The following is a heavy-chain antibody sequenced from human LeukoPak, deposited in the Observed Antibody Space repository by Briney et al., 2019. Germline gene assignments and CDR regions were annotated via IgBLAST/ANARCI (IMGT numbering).Heavy chain of an antibody. J-gene: IGHJ4*02. CDR3: ARGSITIFGVVIIPGFDY. Sequence: ASVKVSCKASGYTFTSYYMHWVRQAPGQGLEWMGIINPSGGSTSYAQKFQGRVTMTRDTSTSTAYMELSRLRSDDTAVYYCARGSITIFGVVIIPGFDYWGQGTLVTVSS. CDR1: GYTFTSYY. V-gene: IGHV1-46*01. D-gene: IGHD3-3*01. CDR2: INPSGGST.